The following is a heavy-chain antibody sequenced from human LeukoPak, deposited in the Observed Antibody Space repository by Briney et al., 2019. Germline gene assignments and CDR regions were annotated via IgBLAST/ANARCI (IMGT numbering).Heavy chain of an antibody. J-gene: IGHJ4*02. Sequence: SGGSLRLSCVASGFTFGSYGMNWVRQAPGKGLQWVSSIANTGGNTYYAGSVRGRFTISRDNSKNTLYLQMNSLRDEDTAVYYCAKEGIGAAGRRFDCWGQGTPVTVSS. D-gene: IGHD6-13*01. CDR1: GFTFGSYG. CDR3: AKEGIGAAGRRFDC. CDR2: IANTGGNT. V-gene: IGHV3-23*01.